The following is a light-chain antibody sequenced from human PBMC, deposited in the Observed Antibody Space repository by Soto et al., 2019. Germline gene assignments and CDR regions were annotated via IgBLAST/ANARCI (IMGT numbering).Light chain of an antibody. V-gene: IGLV2-14*01. CDR2: EVS. CDR1: SSDVGGYNY. J-gene: IGLJ1*01. Sequence: QSVLTQPASVSGSPGQSITISCTGTSSDVGGYNYVSWYQQHPGKAPKLMIYEVSNRPSGVSNRFSGPKSGNTASLTISGLQAEDEADYYCSSYTSSSPNVFGTGTKVTVL. CDR3: SSYTSSSPNV.